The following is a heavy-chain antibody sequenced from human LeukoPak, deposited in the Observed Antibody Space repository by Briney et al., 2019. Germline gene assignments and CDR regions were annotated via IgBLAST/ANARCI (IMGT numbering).Heavy chain of an antibody. CDR1: GYTFTGYY. V-gene: IGHV1-2*06. CDR2: INPNSGGT. CDR3: ARVYCSSTSCYFGAFDI. J-gene: IGHJ6*04. D-gene: IGHD2-2*01. Sequence: ASVKVSCKASGYTFTGYYMHWVRQAPGQGLEWMGRINPNSGGTNYAQKFQGRVTMTRDTSISTAYMELSRLRSDDTAVYYCARVYCSSTSCYFGAFDIWGKGTTVTVSS.